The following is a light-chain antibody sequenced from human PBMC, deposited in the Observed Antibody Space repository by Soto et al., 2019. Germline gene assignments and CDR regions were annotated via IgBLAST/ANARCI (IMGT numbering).Light chain of an antibody. J-gene: IGKJ3*01. CDR1: QGISSH. Sequence: IQLTQSPSSLSASVGDRVTITCRASQGISSHLAWYQQKPGKAPKLLIYSTSTLQSGVPSRFSGCGSGTDFTLTINSLQPEDFATYYCLQLKSYPLTFGPGTKVDI. CDR2: STS. V-gene: IGKV1-9*01. CDR3: LQLKSYPLT.